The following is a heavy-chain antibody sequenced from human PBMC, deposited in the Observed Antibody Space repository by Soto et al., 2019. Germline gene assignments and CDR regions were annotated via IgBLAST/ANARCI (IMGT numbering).Heavy chain of an antibody. CDR2: IYHSGST. V-gene: IGHV4-61*08. Sequence: PSETLSLTCAVSGVSISSGGYSWSWIRQPPGKGLEWIGYIYHSGSTNYNPSLKSRVTISVDTSKNQFSLKLSSVTAADTAVYYCARAYSGNYSYYYYMDVWGKGTTVTAP. CDR3: ARAYSGNYSYYYYMDV. CDR1: GVSISSGGYS. J-gene: IGHJ6*03. D-gene: IGHD1-26*01.